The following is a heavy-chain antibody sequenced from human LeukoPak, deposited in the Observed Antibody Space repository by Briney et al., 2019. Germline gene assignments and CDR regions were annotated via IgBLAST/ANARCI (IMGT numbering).Heavy chain of an antibody. J-gene: IGHJ6*02. CDR3: ARRKDGVDV. Sequence: PGESLQISCKGSGYSFTSYWIAWVRQMPGKGLEWMGIIYPGDSDTRYSPSFQGLLTISADKSISTAYLQWSSLKASDTATYYCARRKDGVDVWGQGTTVTVSS. CDR1: GYSFTSYW. V-gene: IGHV5-51*01. CDR2: IYPGDSDT.